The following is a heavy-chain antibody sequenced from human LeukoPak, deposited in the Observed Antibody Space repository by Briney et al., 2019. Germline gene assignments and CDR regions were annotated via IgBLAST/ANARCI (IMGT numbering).Heavy chain of an antibody. D-gene: IGHD5-18*01. Sequence: ASVKVSCKASGYTFTGYYMHWVRQAPGQGLEWMGWINPNSGGTNYAPKFQGRVTMTRDTSISTAYMELSRLRSDDTVVYYCARGGDTAMVFDYWGQGSLVTVSS. V-gene: IGHV1-2*02. CDR3: ARGGDTAMVFDY. J-gene: IGHJ4*02. CDR1: GYTFTGYY. CDR2: INPNSGGT.